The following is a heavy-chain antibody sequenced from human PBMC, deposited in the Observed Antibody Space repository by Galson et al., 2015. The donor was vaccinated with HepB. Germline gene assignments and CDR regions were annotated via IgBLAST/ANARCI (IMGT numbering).Heavy chain of an antibody. CDR2: IYPSDSDT. Sequence: QSGAEVKKPGESLKISRKGSGSGYTFTIYWIGWVRQVPGKGLEWMGIIYPSDSDTRYSPAFQGQVTISADKSINTAYLQWSGLTASDTAIYYCARFYNYGMDVWGQGTTVTVSS. CDR1: GSGYTFTIYW. V-gene: IGHV5-51*01. CDR3: ARFYNYGMDV. J-gene: IGHJ6*02.